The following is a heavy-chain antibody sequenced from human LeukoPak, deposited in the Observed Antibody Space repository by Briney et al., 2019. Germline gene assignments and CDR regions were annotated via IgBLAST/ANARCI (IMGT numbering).Heavy chain of an antibody. CDR3: ARDHDCSSTSCYFPY. D-gene: IGHD2-2*01. CDR2: IYSGGST. Sequence: GGSLRLSCAASGFTVSSNYMSWVRQAPGKGLEWVSVIYSGGSTYYADSVKGRFTISRDNPKNTLYLQMNSLRAEDTAVYYCARDHDCSSTSCYFPYWGQGTLVTVSS. V-gene: IGHV3-53*01. CDR1: GFTVSSNY. J-gene: IGHJ4*02.